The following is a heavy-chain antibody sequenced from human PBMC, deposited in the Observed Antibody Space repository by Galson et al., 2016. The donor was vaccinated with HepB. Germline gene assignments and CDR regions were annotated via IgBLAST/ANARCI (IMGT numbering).Heavy chain of an antibody. D-gene: IGHD7-27*01. J-gene: IGHJ4*02. CDR2: ITGDGGSI. Sequence: SLRLSCAASGFSFTSSTMCWVRQVPGKGLEWVSCITGDGGSIFYADSLKGRFTISRDNSKNTLYMQMNSLRAEDTAVYYCATRGPNLGFLDYWGQGTLVTVSS. V-gene: IGHV3-23*01. CDR3: ATRGPNLGFLDY. CDR1: GFSFTSST.